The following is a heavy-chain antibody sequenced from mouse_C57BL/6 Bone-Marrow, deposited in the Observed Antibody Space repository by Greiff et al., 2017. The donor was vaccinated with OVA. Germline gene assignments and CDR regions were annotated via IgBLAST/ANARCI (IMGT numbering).Heavy chain of an antibody. J-gene: IGHJ2*01. CDR1: GFTFSSYG. V-gene: IGHV5-6*02. Sequence: EVMLVESGGDLVKPGGSLKLSCAASGFTFSSYGMSWVRQTPDKRLEWVATLSSGGSYTYYPDSVKGRFTISRDNAKNTLYLQMSSLKSEDTAMYYCARHEYYGSSSFDYWGQGTTLTVSS. CDR2: LSSGGSYT. D-gene: IGHD1-1*01. CDR3: ARHEYYGSSSFDY.